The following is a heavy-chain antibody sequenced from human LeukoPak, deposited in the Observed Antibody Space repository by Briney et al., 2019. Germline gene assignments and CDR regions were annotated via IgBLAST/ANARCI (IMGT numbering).Heavy chain of an antibody. CDR3: AKTYYYDVGNY. D-gene: IGHD3-22*01. CDR1: GFTFSNFW. Sequence: GGSLRLSCAASGFTFSNFWMSWVRQAPGKGLEWVANIKHDGGEKYYVDSVKGRFTVSRDNAKNSLYLQMNALRAEDTAVYYCAKTYYYDVGNYWGQGTLVTVSS. J-gene: IGHJ4*02. CDR2: IKHDGGEK. V-gene: IGHV3-7*01.